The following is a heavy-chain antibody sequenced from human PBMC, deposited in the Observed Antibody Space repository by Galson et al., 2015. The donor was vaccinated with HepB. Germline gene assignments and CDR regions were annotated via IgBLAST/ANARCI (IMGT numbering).Heavy chain of an antibody. D-gene: IGHD6-13*01. J-gene: IGHJ4*02. CDR3: AKVGDSSSWYQDY. CDR2: ISYDGSKN. V-gene: IGHV3-30*18. CDR1: GLTFRKHG. Sequence: SLRLSCAVSGLTFRKHGMHWVRQAPGKGLEWVAVISYDGSKNYYADSVKGRFTISRDNSRNTLFLQMNSLRAEDTAIYYCAKVGDSSSWYQDYWGQGTLVTVSS.